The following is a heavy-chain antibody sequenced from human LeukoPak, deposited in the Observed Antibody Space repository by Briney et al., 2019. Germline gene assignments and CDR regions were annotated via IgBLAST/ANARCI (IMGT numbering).Heavy chain of an antibody. V-gene: IGHV3-33*01. J-gene: IGHJ4*02. D-gene: IGHD1-26*01. CDR3: ARDRWGLVGSDY. CDR2: IWYDGSNK. Sequence: GGSLRLSCAASGFTFSRYGMHWVRQAPGKGLEWVAVIWYDGSNKYYADSVKGRFTISRDNSKNTLYLQMNSLRAEDTAVYYCARDRWGLVGSDYWGQGTLVTVSS. CDR1: GFTFSRYG.